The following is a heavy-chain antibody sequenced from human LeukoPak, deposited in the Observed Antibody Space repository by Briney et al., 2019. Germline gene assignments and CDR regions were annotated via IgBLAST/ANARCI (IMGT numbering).Heavy chain of an antibody. D-gene: IGHD1-26*01. J-gene: IGHJ3*02. V-gene: IGHV3-23*01. CDR2: ISGSGGST. CDR1: GFTFSNYD. Sequence: GGSLRLSCAASGFTFSNYDMHWVRQAPGKGLEWVSAISGSGGSTYYADSVKGRFTISRDNSKNTLYLQMNSLRAEDTAVYYCAKWGVGATRLTDAFDIWGQGTMVTVSS. CDR3: AKWGVGATRLTDAFDI.